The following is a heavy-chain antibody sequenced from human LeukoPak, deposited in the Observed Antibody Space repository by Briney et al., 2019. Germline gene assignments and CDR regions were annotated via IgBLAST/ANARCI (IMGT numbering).Heavy chain of an antibody. Sequence: SETLSLTCAVYGGSLSGYFWTWIRQPPGKGLEWIGYIYYSGSTNYNPSLKSRVTISVDTSKNQFSLKLSSVTAADTAVYYCARHGVKQWLVRSFFDYWGQGTLVTVSS. CDR3: ARHGVKQWLVRSFFDY. CDR1: GGSLSGYF. J-gene: IGHJ4*02. V-gene: IGHV4-59*08. D-gene: IGHD6-19*01. CDR2: IYYSGST.